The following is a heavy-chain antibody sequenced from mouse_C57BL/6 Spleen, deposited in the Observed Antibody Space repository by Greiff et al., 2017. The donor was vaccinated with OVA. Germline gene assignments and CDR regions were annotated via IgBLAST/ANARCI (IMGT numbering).Heavy chain of an antibody. CDR3: ATKLGHWYFDV. D-gene: IGHD4-1*01. Sequence: QVQLQQSGPELVKPGASVKISCKASGYAFSSSWMNWVKQRPGKGLEWIGRIYPGDGDTNYNGKFKGKATLTADKSSGTAYMQLSSLTSEDSAVYFCATKLGHWYFDVWGTGTTVTVSS. CDR2: IYPGDGDT. V-gene: IGHV1-82*01. CDR1: GYAFSSSW. J-gene: IGHJ1*03.